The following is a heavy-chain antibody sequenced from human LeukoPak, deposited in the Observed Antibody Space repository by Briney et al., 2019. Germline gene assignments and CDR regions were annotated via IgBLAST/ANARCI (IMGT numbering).Heavy chain of an antibody. J-gene: IGHJ3*02. CDR3: TRETYHDISTAYGAFDI. CDR1: GFTLSTYW. D-gene: IGHD3-9*01. CDR2: INPDGTIT. Sequence: GGSLRLSCAASGFTLSTYWMHWVRQAPGKGLVWVSRINPDGTITSYAGSVKGRFTISRDNAKNTLYLQMNSLRAEDTAVYYCTRETYHDISTAYGAFDIWGQGTMVTVSS. V-gene: IGHV3-74*01.